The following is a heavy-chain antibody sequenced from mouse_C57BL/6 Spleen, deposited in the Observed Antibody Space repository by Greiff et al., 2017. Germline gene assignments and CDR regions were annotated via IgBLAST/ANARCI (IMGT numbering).Heavy chain of an antibody. CDR2: ISYDGSN. V-gene: IGHV3-6*01. J-gene: IGHJ2*01. Sequence: EVKLQESGPGLVKPSQSLSLTCSVTGYSITSGYYWNWIRQFPGNNLEWMGYISYDGSNNYNPSLKNRISITRDTSKNQFFLKLNSVTTEDTATYYCARDWDYFDYWGQGTTLTVSS. CDR3: ARDWDYFDY. CDR1: GYSITSGYY. D-gene: IGHD4-1*01.